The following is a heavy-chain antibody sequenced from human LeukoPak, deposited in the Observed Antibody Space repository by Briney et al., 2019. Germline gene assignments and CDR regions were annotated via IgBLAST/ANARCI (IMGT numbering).Heavy chain of an antibody. CDR3: ARHGSGSQGQDY. CDR2: IYPGDSNT. V-gene: IGHV5-51*01. CDR1: GYSFTNYW. D-gene: IGHD3-10*01. J-gene: IGHJ4*02. Sequence: GESLKISCKASGYSFTNYWVAWVRQLPGKGLEWMGIIYPGDSNTRYSPSFQGQVTISADKSINTAYLQWSSLKASDTAMYYCARHGSGSQGQDYWGQGTLVTVSS.